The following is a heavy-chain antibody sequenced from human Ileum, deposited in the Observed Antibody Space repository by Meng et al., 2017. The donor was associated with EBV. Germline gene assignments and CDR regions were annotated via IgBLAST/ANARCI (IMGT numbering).Heavy chain of an antibody. CDR3: ARDTGGSYWSPFDY. CDR2: ISSSGNTI. J-gene: IGHJ4*02. CDR1: GLTFSDYY. D-gene: IGHD1-26*01. Sequence: QIQLVEVGGGLVKPGGSLRLSCAASGLTFSDYYMSWIRQAPGKGLEWVAYISSSGNTIYYADSVKGRFTISRDNAKNSLYLQMNSLRAGDTAVYYCARDTGGSYWSPFDYWGQGTLVTVSS. V-gene: IGHV3-11*01.